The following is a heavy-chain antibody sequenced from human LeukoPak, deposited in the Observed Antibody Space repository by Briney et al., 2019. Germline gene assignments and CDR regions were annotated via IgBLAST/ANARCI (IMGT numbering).Heavy chain of an antibody. CDR3: ARHEYSGSYYGLSWFDP. CDR1: GYSISSGYF. CDR2: IYHSGTT. D-gene: IGHD1-26*01. Sequence: KPSETLSLTCDVSGYSISSGYFWGWIRQPPGTGLEWIGSIYHSGTTYYNPSLKSRVTISVDTSKNPLSLKLSSLTAADTAVYYCARHEYSGSYYGLSWFDPWGQGTLVTVSS. J-gene: IGHJ5*02. V-gene: IGHV4-38-2*01.